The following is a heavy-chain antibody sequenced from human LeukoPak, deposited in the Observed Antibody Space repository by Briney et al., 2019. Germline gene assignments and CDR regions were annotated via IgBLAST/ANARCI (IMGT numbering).Heavy chain of an antibody. CDR1: GFTFSSYS. CDR3: AKVLTVYAFDI. D-gene: IGHD4-17*01. V-gene: IGHV3-21*01. Sequence: GGSLRLSCAASGFTFSSYSMNWVRQAPGKGLEWVSSISSSSSYIYYADSVKGRFTISRDNAKDSLYLQMNSLRAEDTAVYYCAKVLTVYAFDIWGQGTMVTVSS. CDR2: ISSSSSYI. J-gene: IGHJ3*02.